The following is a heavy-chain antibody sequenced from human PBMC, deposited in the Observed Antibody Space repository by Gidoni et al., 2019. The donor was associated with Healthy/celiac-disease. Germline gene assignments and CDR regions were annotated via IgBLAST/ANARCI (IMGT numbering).Heavy chain of an antibody. Sequence: QVQLQQWGAGLLKPSETLSLTCAVYGGSFSGYYWSWIRKPPGKGLEWIGEINHRGSTNYNPSLKSRVTISVDTSKNQFSLKLSSVTAADTAVYYCARSHPLAVAKGSGWDYWGQGTLVTVSS. CDR2: INHRGST. CDR1: GGSFSGYY. D-gene: IGHD6-19*01. CDR3: ARSHPLAVAKGSGWDY. V-gene: IGHV4-34*01. J-gene: IGHJ4*02.